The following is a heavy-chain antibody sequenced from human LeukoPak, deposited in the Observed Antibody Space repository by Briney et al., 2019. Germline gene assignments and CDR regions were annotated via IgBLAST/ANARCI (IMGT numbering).Heavy chain of an antibody. Sequence: ASVKVSCKASGYTFTGYYMHWVRQAPGQGLEWMGRINPNSGGTNYAQKFQGRVTMTRDTSISTAYMELSRLRSDDTAVYYCAREGVSRTKHPLNLYFQHWGQGTLVTVSS. D-gene: IGHD1/OR15-1a*01. CDR1: GYTFTGYY. J-gene: IGHJ1*01. CDR3: AREGVSRTKHPLNLYFQH. V-gene: IGHV1-2*06. CDR2: INPNSGGT.